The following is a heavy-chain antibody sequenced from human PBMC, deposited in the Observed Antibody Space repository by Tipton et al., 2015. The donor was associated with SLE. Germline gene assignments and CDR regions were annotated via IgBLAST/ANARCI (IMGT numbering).Heavy chain of an antibody. Sequence: RSLRLSCAASGFSFSSYAIHWVRQAPGKGLEWVADIWSDGVSKYYADSVRGRFTLSRDNSRNTMYLQMNSLRVEDTAVYYCARVRSSTDAFDIWGQGTMVTVSS. CDR3: ARVRSSTDAFDI. V-gene: IGHV3-33*01. D-gene: IGHD1-26*01. J-gene: IGHJ3*02. CDR2: IWSDGVSK. CDR1: GFSFSSYA.